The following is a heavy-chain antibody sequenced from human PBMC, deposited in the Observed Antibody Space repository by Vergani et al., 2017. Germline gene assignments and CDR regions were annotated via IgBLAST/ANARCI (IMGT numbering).Heavy chain of an antibody. CDR2: INNSGST. V-gene: IGHV4-34*01. CDR1: GGSFSGYY. Sequence: QVQLQQWGAGLLKPSETLSLTCAVYGGSFSGYYWSWIRPPPGKGLEWIGEINNSGSTNYNPSLKSRVTISVDTSKNQFSLKLSSVTAADTAVYYCARGSQTWYFDLWGRGTLVTVSS. CDR3: ARGSQTWYFDL. J-gene: IGHJ2*01.